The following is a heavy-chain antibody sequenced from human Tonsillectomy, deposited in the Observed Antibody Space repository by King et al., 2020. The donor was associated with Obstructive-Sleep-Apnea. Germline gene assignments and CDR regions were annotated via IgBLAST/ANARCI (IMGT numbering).Heavy chain of an antibody. CDR3: ARVGWLDSYAMDV. CDR2: LYYNGIT. V-gene: IGHV4-30-4*01. CDR1: GGSINRDDSF. J-gene: IGHJ6*02. Sequence: QLQESGPGLVKPSQTLSLTCSVSGGSINRDDSFWGWVRQPPGKGLGWIGYLYYNGITSYHPALESRLTISVDTSKNQFSLKLTSVPAAETPVHYCARVGWLDSYAMDVWGRGNTVTVSS. D-gene: IGHD6-19*01.